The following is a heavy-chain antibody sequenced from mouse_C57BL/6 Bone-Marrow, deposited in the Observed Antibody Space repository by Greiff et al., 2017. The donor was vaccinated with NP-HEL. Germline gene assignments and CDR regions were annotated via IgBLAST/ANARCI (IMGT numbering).Heavy chain of an antibody. V-gene: IGHV1-80*01. D-gene: IGHD1-1*01. CDR3: AREGYHYYGSSPWFAY. CDR2: IYPGDGDT. Sequence: VQLQQSGAELVKPGASVKISCKASGYAFSSYWMNWVKQRPGKGLEWIGQIYPGDGDTNYNGKFKGKATLTADKSSSTAYMQLSSLTSEDSAVYFCAREGYHYYGSSPWFAYWGQGTLVTVSA. J-gene: IGHJ3*01. CDR1: GYAFSSYW.